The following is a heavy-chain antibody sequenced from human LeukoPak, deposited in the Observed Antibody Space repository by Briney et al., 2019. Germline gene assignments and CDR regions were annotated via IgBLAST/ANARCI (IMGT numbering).Heavy chain of an antibody. CDR3: AKGEYSGYESNLGY. CDR2: ISWNSGSI. Sequence: GRSLRLSCAASGFTFDDYAMPWVRQAPGKGLEWVSGISWNSGSIGYADSVKGRFTISRDNAKNSLYLQMNSLRAEDTALYYCAKGEYSGYESNLGYWGQGTLVTVSS. CDR1: GFTFDDYA. V-gene: IGHV3-9*01. D-gene: IGHD5-12*01. J-gene: IGHJ4*02.